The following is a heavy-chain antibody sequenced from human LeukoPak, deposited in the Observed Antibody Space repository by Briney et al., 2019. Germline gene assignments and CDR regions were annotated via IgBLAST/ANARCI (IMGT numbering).Heavy chain of an antibody. V-gene: IGHV3-48*04. CDR1: GFTFSSYS. J-gene: IGHJ6*02. Sequence: GGSLRLSCAASGFTFSSYSMNWVRQAPGKGLEWVSYISSSSSTIYYADSVKGRFTISRDNAKNSLYLQMNSLRAEDTAVYYCAKDLGGCSSTSCYGHYYYYHGMDVWGQGTTVTVSS. D-gene: IGHD2-2*01. CDR2: ISSSSSTI. CDR3: AKDLGGCSSTSCYGHYYYYHGMDV.